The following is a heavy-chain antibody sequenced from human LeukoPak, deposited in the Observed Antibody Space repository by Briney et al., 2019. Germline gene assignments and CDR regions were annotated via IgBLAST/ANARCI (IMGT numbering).Heavy chain of an antibody. CDR3: ARFPHYYDSSGYYYFDY. J-gene: IGHJ4*02. D-gene: IGHD3-22*01. V-gene: IGHV5-51*01. CDR1: GYSFTSYW. CDR2: IYPGDSDT. Sequence: GESLKISCQGSGYSFTSYWIGWVRQMPGKGLEWMGIIYPGDSDTRYSPSFQGQVTISADKSISTAYLQWSSLKASDTAMYYCARFPHYYDSSGYYYFDYWGQGTLVTVSS.